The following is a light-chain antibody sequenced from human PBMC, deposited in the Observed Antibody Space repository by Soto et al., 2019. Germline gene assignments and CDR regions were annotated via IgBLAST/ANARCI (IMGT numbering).Light chain of an antibody. CDR1: QSVSTN. J-gene: IGKJ4*01. CDR3: QQYGSSPLT. CDR2: GAS. V-gene: IGKV3-20*01. Sequence: EIVMTQSPATLSVSPGERVPLSCRASQSVSTNLAWYQQKPGQAPRLLIYGASSRATGIPDRFSGSGSGTDFTLTISRLEPEDFAVYYCQQYGSSPLTFGGGTKVDIK.